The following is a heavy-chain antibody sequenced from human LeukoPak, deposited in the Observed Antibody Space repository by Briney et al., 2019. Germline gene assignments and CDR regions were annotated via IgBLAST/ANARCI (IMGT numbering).Heavy chain of an antibody. D-gene: IGHD2-21*01. CDR1: GFTFDYYS. CDR2: ISPSGGHT. Sequence: GGCLRLSCAASGFTFDYYSIHWVRQAPGKGLEYVSAISPSGGHTYYANSVKGRFTISRDNAKNTLYLQMGSLRAEDRAVYYCARVGDDDAFDIWGQGTKVTVSS. J-gene: IGHJ3*02. V-gene: IGHV3-64*01. CDR3: ARVGDDDAFDI.